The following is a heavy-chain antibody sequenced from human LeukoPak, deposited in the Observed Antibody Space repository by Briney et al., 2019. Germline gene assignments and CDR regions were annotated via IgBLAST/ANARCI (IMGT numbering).Heavy chain of an antibody. V-gene: IGHV1-69*01. CDR1: GGTFSSYA. Sequence: SVKVSCKASGGTFSSYAISWVRQAPGQGLEWMGGIIPIFGTANYAQKFQGRVTITADESTSTAYMGLSSLRSEDTAVYYCARVQDSLLWFGESPPYGMDVWGQGTTVTVSS. CDR2: IIPIFGTA. CDR3: ARVQDSLLWFGESPPYGMDV. D-gene: IGHD3-10*01. J-gene: IGHJ6*02.